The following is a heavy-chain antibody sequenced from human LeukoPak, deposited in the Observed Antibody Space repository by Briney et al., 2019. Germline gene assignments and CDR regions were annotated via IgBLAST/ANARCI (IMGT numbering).Heavy chain of an antibody. CDR2: ISGSGGST. CDR3: AKEDIVVVPAASDGWFDP. V-gene: IGHV3-23*01. J-gene: IGHJ5*02. CDR1: GFTFSSYA. Sequence: PGGSLRLSCAASGFTFSSYAMSWVRQAPGKGLEWFSAISGSGGSTYYADSVKGRFTISRDNSKNTLYLQMNSLRAEDTAVYYCAKEDIVVVPAASDGWFDPWGQGTLVTVSS. D-gene: IGHD2-2*01.